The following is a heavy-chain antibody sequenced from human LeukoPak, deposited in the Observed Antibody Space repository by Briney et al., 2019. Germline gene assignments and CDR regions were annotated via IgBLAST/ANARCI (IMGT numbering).Heavy chain of an antibody. CDR2: IIPIFGTA. CDR3: ARAKQTYYGMDV. CDR1: GGTFSSYA. Sequence: ASVKVSCKASGGTFSSYAISWVRQAPGQGLEWMGGIIPIFGTANYAQKFQGRVTITADESTSTAYTELSSLRSEDTAVYYCARAKQTYYGMDVWGKGTTVTVSS. V-gene: IGHV1-69*13. J-gene: IGHJ6*04.